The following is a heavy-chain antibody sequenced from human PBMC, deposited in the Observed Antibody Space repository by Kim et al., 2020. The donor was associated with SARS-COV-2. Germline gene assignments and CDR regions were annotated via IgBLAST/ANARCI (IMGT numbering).Heavy chain of an antibody. CDR2: FDGTNE. V-gene: IGHV3-33*06. J-gene: IGHJ4*02. CDR3: TNVDY. Sequence: FDGTNEYYAASVKGRFTISRDNSKKTLFLQMNSLRAEDTAVYYCTNVDYWGQGTLVTVSS.